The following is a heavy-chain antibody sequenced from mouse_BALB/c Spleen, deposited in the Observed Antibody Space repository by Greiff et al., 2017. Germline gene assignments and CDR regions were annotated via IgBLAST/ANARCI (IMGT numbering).Heavy chain of an antibody. J-gene: IGHJ2*01. Sequence: EVQLQQSGPGLVKPSQSLSLTCSVTGYSITSGYYWNWIRQFPGNKLEWMGYISYDGSNNYNPSLKNRISITRDTSKNQFFLKLNSVTTEDTATYYCARVVTTRGFYFDYWGQGTTLTVSS. V-gene: IGHV3-6*02. CDR2: ISYDGSN. CDR1: GYSITSGYY. D-gene: IGHD2-1*01. CDR3: ARVVTTRGFYFDY.